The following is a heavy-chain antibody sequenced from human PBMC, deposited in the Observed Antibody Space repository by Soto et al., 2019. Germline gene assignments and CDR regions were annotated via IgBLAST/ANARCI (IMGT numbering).Heavy chain of an antibody. CDR2: IYWDDDK. CDR1: GFSLTTSGVG. Sequence: QITLKESGPTLVKPTQTLTLTCTFSGFSLTTSGVGVGWIRQPPGKALEWLALIYWDDDKRYSPSLKSRLTITNDTSKNQVVLTMTDMDPVDTATYYCAHSPYYGDKLDYWGQGTLVTVSS. CDR3: AHSPYYGDKLDY. D-gene: IGHD4-17*01. J-gene: IGHJ4*02. V-gene: IGHV2-5*02.